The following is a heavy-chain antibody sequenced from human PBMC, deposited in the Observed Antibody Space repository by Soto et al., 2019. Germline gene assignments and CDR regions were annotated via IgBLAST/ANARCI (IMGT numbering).Heavy chain of an antibody. CDR1: GSRFSNYV. CDR3: AREGRGKKAGYNGLVTLGY. J-gene: IGHJ4*02. CDR2: IIPIFNST. Sequence: QVQLVQSGAEVKTPGSSLKVSCTVSGSRFSNYVISWVRQAPGHGLEWLGRIIPIFNSTQYAQKFQGRVTITADKSTNTASLELSCLRSDDTAVYYCAREGRGKKAGYNGLVTLGYWGQGTLVTVSS. V-gene: IGHV1-69*06. D-gene: IGHD2-2*02.